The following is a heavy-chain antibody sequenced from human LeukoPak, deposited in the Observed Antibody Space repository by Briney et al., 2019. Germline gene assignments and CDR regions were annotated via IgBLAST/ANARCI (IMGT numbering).Heavy chain of an antibody. J-gene: IGHJ4*02. CDR1: GFTFSSYA. CDR3: ARRSYDSSGYNY. Sequence: GGSLRLSCAASGFTFSSYAMHWVRQAPGKGQEWVAVISYDGSNKYYADSVKGRFTISRDNSKNTLYLQMNSLRAEDTAVYYCARRSYDSSGYNYWGQGTLVIVSS. D-gene: IGHD3-22*01. V-gene: IGHV3-30*01. CDR2: ISYDGSNK.